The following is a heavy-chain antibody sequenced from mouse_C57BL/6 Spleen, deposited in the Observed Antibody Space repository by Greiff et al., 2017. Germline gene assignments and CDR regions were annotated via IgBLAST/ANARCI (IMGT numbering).Heavy chain of an antibody. CDR3: ARRGTTVVAPSY. Sequence: EVQLQQSGPELVKPGASVKISCKASGYSFTGYYMNWVKQSPEKSLEWIGEINPSTGGTTYNQKFKAKATLTVDKSSSTAYMQLKSLTSEDSAVYYCARRGTTVVAPSYWGQGTTLTVSS. J-gene: IGHJ2*01. D-gene: IGHD1-1*01. V-gene: IGHV1-42*01. CDR2: INPSTGGT. CDR1: GYSFTGYY.